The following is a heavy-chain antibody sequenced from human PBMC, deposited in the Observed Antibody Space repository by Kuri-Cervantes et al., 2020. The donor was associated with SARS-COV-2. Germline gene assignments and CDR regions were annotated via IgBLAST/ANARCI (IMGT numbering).Heavy chain of an antibody. D-gene: IGHD2-21*02. CDR2: ISYDGNNK. J-gene: IGHJ6*02. Sequence: GESLKISCAASGFTFSHFALFWVRRAPGKGLEWVAVISYDGNNKYYSDSVMGRFTISRDDSTNTVYLQMNSLRAEDTAVYYCAKDVDWYSMSYYYGMDVWGQGTTVTVSS. CDR1: GFTFSHFA. CDR3: AKDVDWYSMSYYYGMDV. V-gene: IGHV3-30*18.